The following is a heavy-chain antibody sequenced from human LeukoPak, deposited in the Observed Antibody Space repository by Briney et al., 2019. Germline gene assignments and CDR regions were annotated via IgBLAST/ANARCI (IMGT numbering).Heavy chain of an antibody. V-gene: IGHV4-61*01. CDR3: AGDSYGTDY. J-gene: IGHJ4*02. CDR2: IYYSGST. CDR1: GGSVSSGSYY. Sequence: SETLSLTCTVSGGSVSSGSYYWSWIRQPPGKGLEWIGYIYYSGSTNYNPSLKSRVTILVDTSKNQFSLKLTSVTPADTAVYFCAGDSYGTDYWGQGTLVTVSS. D-gene: IGHD5-18*01.